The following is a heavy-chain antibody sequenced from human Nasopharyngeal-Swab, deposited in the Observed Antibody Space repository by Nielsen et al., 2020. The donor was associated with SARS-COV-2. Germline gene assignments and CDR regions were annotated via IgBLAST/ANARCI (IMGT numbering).Heavy chain of an antibody. CDR3: ARGDSAAAGIEL. V-gene: IGHV3-21*01. D-gene: IGHD6-13*01. CDR1: GFTFSNYN. Sequence: GGSLRLSCAASGFTFSNYNMNWVRQAPGKGLEWVSTITSRSGYIYYADSVKGRFTISRDNAKNSLYLQMKGLRVEDTAVYYCARGDSAAAGIELWGQGTLVTVSS. J-gene: IGHJ4*02. CDR2: ITSRSGYI.